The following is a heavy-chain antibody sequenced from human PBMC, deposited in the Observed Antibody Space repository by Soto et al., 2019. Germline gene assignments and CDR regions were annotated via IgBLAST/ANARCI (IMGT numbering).Heavy chain of an antibody. J-gene: IGHJ6*02. Sequence: EVQLVESGGGLVKPGGSLRLSCAASGFTFSSYSMNWVRQAPGKGLEWVSSISSGSSYIYYADSVKGRFTISRDNAKHSLYLQNNSPRAEDTAVYYCARSSGGSGKLWNYYGMDVWSQGSRVTVSS. CDR3: ARSSGGSGKLWNYYGMDV. CDR2: ISSGSSYI. CDR1: GFTFSSYS. D-gene: IGHD3-10*01. V-gene: IGHV3-21*06.